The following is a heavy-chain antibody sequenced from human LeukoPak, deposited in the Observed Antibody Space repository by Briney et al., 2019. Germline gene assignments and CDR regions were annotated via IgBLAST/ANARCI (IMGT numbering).Heavy chain of an antibody. D-gene: IGHD3-10*02. CDR3: AELGITMIGGV. Sequence: GGSLRLSCAASGFTFSSYWMSWVRQAPGKGLEWVANIKQDGSEKYYVDSVKGRFTISRDNAKNSLYLQMNSLRAEDTAIYYCAELGITMIGGVWGKGTTVTISS. V-gene: IGHV3-7*01. CDR1: GFTFSSYW. J-gene: IGHJ6*04. CDR2: IKQDGSEK.